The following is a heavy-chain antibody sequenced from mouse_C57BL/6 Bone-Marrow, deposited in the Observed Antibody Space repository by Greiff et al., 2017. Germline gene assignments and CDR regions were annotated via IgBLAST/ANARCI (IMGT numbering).Heavy chain of an antibody. CDR2: ISSCGSYT. J-gene: IGHJ1*03. Sequence: EVQVVESGGDLVKPGGSLKLSCAASGFTFSSYGMSWVRQTPDKRLEWVATISSCGSYTYYPDSVKGQFTISGDNAKNTPYLQLSRLKSEDTAMYYCARHSDSDVWGRGTTATVSS. CDR3: ARHSDSDV. V-gene: IGHV5-6*01. CDR1: GFTFSSYG.